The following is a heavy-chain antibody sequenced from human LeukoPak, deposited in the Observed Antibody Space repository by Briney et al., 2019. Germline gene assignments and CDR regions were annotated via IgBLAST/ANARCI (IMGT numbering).Heavy chain of an antibody. J-gene: IGHJ4*02. CDR2: ISRSSSYT. CDR1: GFTFSDYY. Sequence: GGSLRLSCAASGFTFSDYYMSWIRQAPGKGLEWVSYISRSSSYTNYADSVKGRFTISRDNAKNSLYLQMNSLRAEDTAVYYCARGVVPAVSVGTAMVSPDYWGQGTLVTVSS. V-gene: IGHV3-11*06. D-gene: IGHD5-18*01. CDR3: ARGVVPAVSVGTAMVSPDY.